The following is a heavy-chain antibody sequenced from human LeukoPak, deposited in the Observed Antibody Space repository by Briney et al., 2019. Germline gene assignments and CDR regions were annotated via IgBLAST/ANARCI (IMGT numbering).Heavy chain of an antibody. V-gene: IGHV1-18*04. CDR1: GYTLTSYG. CDR3: ARYYCSTSCYASWFDP. J-gene: IGHJ5*02. Sequence: ASVKVSCKASGYTLTSYGISWVRQAPGQGLEWMGWISAYNGNTNYAQKLQGRVTMTTDTSTSTAYMELRSLRSDDTAVYYCARYYCSTSCYASWFDPWGQGTLVTVSS. D-gene: IGHD2-2*01. CDR2: ISAYNGNT.